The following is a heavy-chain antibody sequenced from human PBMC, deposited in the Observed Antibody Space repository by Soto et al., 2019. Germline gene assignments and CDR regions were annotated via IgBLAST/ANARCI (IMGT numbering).Heavy chain of an antibody. CDR1: GFTFINYA. J-gene: IGHJ2*01. CDR2: ISGGGDAA. Sequence: EVQVLESGGGLVQPGGSPRLSCAGSGFTFINYAMNWVRQAPGKGLEWVSSISGGGDAAFFPDSVRGRFIISRDNSKNTVTLQMNSLGVDDTAVYYCARKILGSTTRPNYWYFDLWGRGTLVTVSS. V-gene: IGHV3-23*01. D-gene: IGHD7-27*01. CDR3: ARKILGSTTRPNYWYFDL.